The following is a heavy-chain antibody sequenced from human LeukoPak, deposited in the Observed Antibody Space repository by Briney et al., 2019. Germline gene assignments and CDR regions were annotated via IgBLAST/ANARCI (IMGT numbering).Heavy chain of an antibody. CDR2: IYYSGST. Sequence: SETLSLTCTVSGGSISSGDYYWSWIRQPPGKALEWFGYIYYSGSTYYNPSLKSRVTISVDTSKNQFSLKLSSVTAADTAVYYCASSTVPAAIPYFDYWGQGTLVTVSS. D-gene: IGHD2-2*02. CDR3: ASSTVPAAIPYFDY. V-gene: IGHV4-30-4*08. CDR1: GGSISSGDYY. J-gene: IGHJ4*02.